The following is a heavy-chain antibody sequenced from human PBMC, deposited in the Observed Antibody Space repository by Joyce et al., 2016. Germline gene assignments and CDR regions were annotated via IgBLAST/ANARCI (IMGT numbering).Heavy chain of an antibody. CDR3: AKGVGITIPAAKDDI. CDR2: ISFDGSKR. CDR1: GFTFSSYG. J-gene: IGHJ3*02. V-gene: IGHV3-30*18. Sequence: QVKLVESGGGVVQPGRSLRLSCAASGFTFSSYGMHWVRQAPGKGVEWVAGISFDGSKRYSADSVKGRFTISRENSKNTLYVQMNSLRTEDTAVYYCAKGVGITIPAAKDDIWGQGTMVTVSS. D-gene: IGHD1-14*01.